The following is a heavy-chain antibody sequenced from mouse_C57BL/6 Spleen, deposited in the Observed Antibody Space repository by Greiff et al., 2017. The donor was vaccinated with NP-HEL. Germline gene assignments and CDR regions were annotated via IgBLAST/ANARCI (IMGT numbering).Heavy chain of an antibody. V-gene: IGHV3-6*01. CDR1: GYSITSGYY. CDR2: ISYDGSN. CDR3: AREEPGWFAY. Sequence: QSGPGLVKPSQSLSLTCSVTGYSITSGYYWNWIRQFPGNKLEWMGYISYDGSNNYNPSLKNRISITRDTSKNQFFLKLNSVTTEDTATYYCAREEPGWFAYWGQGTLVTVSA. J-gene: IGHJ3*01.